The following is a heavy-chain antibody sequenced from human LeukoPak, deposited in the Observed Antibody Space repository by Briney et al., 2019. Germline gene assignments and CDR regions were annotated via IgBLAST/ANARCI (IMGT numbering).Heavy chain of an antibody. CDR1: GYTFTGYY. CDR2: INPNGGGT. CDR3: AREAVAGTTNFDY. Sequence: ASVKVSCKASGYTFTGYYMHWVRQAPGQGLEWMGWINPNGGGTNYAQKFQGRVTMTRDTSISTAYMELSRLRSDDTAVYYCAREAVAGTTNFDYWGQGTLVTVSP. D-gene: IGHD6-19*01. J-gene: IGHJ4*02. V-gene: IGHV1-2*02.